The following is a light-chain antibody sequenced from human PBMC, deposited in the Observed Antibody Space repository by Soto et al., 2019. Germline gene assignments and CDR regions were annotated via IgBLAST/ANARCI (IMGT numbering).Light chain of an antibody. CDR1: QDIGNY. V-gene: IGKV1-17*02. Sequence: IQLTPSPSSLSASVVDRVTITCRASQDIGNYLAWYQQKPGKVPTRLIYDASSLQRGVTSRFSGSGSGTEFTLTIYNLQPEDFATYYCLRHDDYPLTFGGGTKVDI. CDR3: LRHDDYPLT. J-gene: IGKJ4*01. CDR2: DAS.